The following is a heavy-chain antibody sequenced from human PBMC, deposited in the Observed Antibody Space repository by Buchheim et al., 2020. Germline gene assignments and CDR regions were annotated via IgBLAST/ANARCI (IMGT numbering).Heavy chain of an antibody. D-gene: IGHD3-22*01. CDR2: IKSKTDGGTT. CDR3: TTDYPLDYYDSSGYTDY. CDR1: GFTFSNAW. J-gene: IGHJ4*02. Sequence: EVQLVESGGGLVKPGGSLRLSCAASGFTFSNAWMSWVRQAPGKGLEWVGRIKSKTDGGTTDYAAPVKGRFTISRDDSNNTLYLQMNSLKTEDTAVYYCTTDYPLDYYDSSGYTDYWGQGTL. V-gene: IGHV3-15*01.